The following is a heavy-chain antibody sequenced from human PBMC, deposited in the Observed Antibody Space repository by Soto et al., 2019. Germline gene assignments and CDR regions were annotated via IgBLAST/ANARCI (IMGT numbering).Heavy chain of an antibody. CDR1: GYTFTSYA. Sequence: QVQLVQSGAEVKQPGASVKVSCKASGYTFTSYAIHWVRQAPGQGLEWVGWINAGNGATKYSQNLRDRVTITRDTSASTAYMELSSLKSEDTAVYYCARGVQFTNYWGQGTLVTVSS. V-gene: IGHV1-3*01. CDR2: INAGNGAT. CDR3: ARGVQFTNY. J-gene: IGHJ4*02.